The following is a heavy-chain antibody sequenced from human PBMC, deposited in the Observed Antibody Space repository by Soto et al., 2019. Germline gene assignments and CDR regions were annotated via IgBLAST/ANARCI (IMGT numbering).Heavy chain of an antibody. V-gene: IGHV1-69*01. CDR3: ARSQGGSSSLDIYYYYYYGMDV. D-gene: IGHD2-15*01. CDR1: GGTFSTYA. Sequence: QVRLGQSGAEVKTTGSSVKVSCKAPGGTFSTYAISWVRQAPGQGLEWMGGVIPIFGTPKYAQKFQGRVTITADESTSTGYMELRSLRSEDTAVYYCARSQGGSSSLDIYYYYYYGMDVWGQGTTVTVSS. J-gene: IGHJ6*02. CDR2: VIPIFGTP.